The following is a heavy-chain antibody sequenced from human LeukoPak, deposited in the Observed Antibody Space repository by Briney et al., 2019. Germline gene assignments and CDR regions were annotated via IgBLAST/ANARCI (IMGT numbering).Heavy chain of an antibody. CDR2: ISAYNGNT. J-gene: IGHJ5*02. CDR1: GYTFTSYG. Sequence: ASVKVSCKASGYTFTSYGISGVRQAPAQGLERMVWISAYNGNTNYAQKLQGRVTMTTDTSTSTAYMELRSLRSDDTAVYYCARDTMIVVVIGAHWFDPWGQGTLVTVSS. V-gene: IGHV1-18*01. D-gene: IGHD3-22*01. CDR3: ARDTMIVVVIGAHWFDP.